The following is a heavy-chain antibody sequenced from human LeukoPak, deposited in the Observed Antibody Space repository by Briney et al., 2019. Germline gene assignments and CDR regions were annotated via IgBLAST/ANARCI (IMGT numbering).Heavy chain of an antibody. CDR2: IYYSGST. Sequence: SETLSLTCTVSGGSISSYYWSWIRQPPGKGLEWIGYIYYSGSTNYNPSLKSRVTVSVDTSKNQFSLKLSSVTAADTAVYYCVRGGSSGWYGSWFDPWGQGTLVTVSS. V-gene: IGHV4-59*01. CDR3: VRGGSSGWYGSWFDP. D-gene: IGHD6-19*01. J-gene: IGHJ5*02. CDR1: GGSISSYY.